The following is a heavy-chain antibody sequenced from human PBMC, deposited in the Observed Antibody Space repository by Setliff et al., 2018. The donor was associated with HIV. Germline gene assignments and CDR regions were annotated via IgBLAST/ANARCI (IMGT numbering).Heavy chain of an antibody. V-gene: IGHV3-33*08. CDR3: ARGGPPNDYSYYFDS. CDR2: VWYDGSNK. D-gene: IGHD4-17*01. Sequence: GGSLRLSCAASGFIFSSYGFHWVRQTPGNGLEWVAVVWYDGSNKDYADSVKGRFTISRDNSKNTLYLLVHSLRAEDTAVYYCARGGPPNDYSYYFDSWGQGTLVTVSS. J-gene: IGHJ4*02. CDR1: GFIFSSYG.